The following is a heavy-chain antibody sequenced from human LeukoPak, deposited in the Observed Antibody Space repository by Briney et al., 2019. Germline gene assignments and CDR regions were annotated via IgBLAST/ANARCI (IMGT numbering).Heavy chain of an antibody. D-gene: IGHD6-19*01. J-gene: IGHJ6*03. V-gene: IGHV4-34*01. CDR1: GGSFSGYY. CDR3: ARGDSSGWYGYYYYYMDV. CDR2: INHSGST. Sequence: MSSETLSLTCAVYGGSFSGYYWSWIRQPPGKGLEWIGEINHSGSTNYNPSLKSRVTISVDTSKTQFSLKLSSVTAADTAVYYCARGDSSGWYGYYYYYMDVWGKGTTVTVSS.